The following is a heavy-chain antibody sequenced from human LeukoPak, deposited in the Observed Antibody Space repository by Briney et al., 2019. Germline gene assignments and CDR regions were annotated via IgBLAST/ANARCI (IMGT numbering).Heavy chain of an antibody. CDR2: ISSSSSTI. V-gene: IGHV3-48*01. CDR1: GFTFSSYS. J-gene: IGHJ5*02. D-gene: IGHD4-23*01. Sequence: GGSLRLSCAASGFTFSSYSMNWVRQAPGKGLEWVSYISSSSSTIYYADSVKGRFTISRDNAKNSLYLQMNSLRAEDTAVCYCGRGKGGNPPRGQGTLVTVSS. CDR3: GRGKGGNPP.